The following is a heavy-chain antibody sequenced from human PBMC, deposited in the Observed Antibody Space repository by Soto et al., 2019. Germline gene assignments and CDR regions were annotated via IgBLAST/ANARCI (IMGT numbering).Heavy chain of an antibody. J-gene: IGHJ3*02. CDR2: ISWDSNSI. CDR1: GFTIDDYA. D-gene: IGHD2-2*01. Sequence: GGSLRLSCAASGFTIDDYAMHWVRQAPGQGLEWVSGISWDSNSIGYADSVKGRFTISRDNAKNSLYLQMNSLRTEDTAFYYCARDIEENQFLYDALDIWGQGTMVTVSS. V-gene: IGHV3-9*01. CDR3: ARDIEENQFLYDALDI.